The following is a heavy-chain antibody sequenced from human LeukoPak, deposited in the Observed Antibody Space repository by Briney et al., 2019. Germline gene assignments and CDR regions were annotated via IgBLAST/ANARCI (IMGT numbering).Heavy chain of an antibody. Sequence: PGGSLRLSCAASGFTFSTYWMHWVRQAPGKGLVWVSRLNSDGSDTNYADSVKGRFTISRDNAKNTLYLQMDSLRGEDTAVYYCVRGGYINSYGSDYWGQGTLVTVSS. CDR3: VRGGYINSYGSDY. V-gene: IGHV3-74*01. D-gene: IGHD5-18*01. CDR1: GFTFSTYW. J-gene: IGHJ4*02. CDR2: LNSDGSDT.